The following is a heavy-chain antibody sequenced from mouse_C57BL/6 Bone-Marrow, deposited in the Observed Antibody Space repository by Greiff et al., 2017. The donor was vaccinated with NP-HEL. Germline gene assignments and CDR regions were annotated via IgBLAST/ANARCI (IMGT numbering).Heavy chain of an antibody. V-gene: IGHV1-54*01. CDR3: AREGENWVFDY. Sequence: QVQLKESGAELVRPGTSVKVSCKASGYAFTNYLIEWVKQRPGQGLEWIGVINPGSGGTNYNEKFKGKATLTADKSSSTAYMQLSSLTSEDSAVYFCAREGENWVFDYWGQGTTLTVSS. CDR1: GYAFTNYL. D-gene: IGHD4-1*01. CDR2: INPGSGGT. J-gene: IGHJ2*01.